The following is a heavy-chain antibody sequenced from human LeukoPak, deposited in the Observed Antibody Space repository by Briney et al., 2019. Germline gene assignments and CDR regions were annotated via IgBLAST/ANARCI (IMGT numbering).Heavy chain of an antibody. D-gene: IGHD3-16*01. J-gene: IGHJ3*02. CDR2: MNPNSGNT. V-gene: IGHV1-8*03. CDR3: ASIWGGGTANPETDAFDI. Sequence: GASVKVSCKASGYTFTSYDINWVRQATGQGLEWMGWMNPNSGNTGYAQKFQGRVTITRNTSISTAYMELSSLRSEDTAVYYRASIWGGGTANPETDAFDIWGQGTMVTVSS. CDR1: GYTFTSYD.